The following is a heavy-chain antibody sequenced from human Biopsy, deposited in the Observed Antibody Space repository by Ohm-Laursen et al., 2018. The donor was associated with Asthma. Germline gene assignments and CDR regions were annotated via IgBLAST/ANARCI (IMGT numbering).Heavy chain of an antibody. D-gene: IGHD3-16*02. V-gene: IGHV3-11*06. Sequence: LSLTCVASGFSLSDYYMSWIRQAPGKGLEWVSYISWSSSYTNYADSVKGRFTISRDNAKNSLFLQMNSLRAEDTAVYYCARGGSRDLWGTYRYPWDYWGQGTLVTVSS. CDR1: GFSLSDYY. CDR2: ISWSSSYT. J-gene: IGHJ4*02. CDR3: ARGGSRDLWGTYRYPWDY.